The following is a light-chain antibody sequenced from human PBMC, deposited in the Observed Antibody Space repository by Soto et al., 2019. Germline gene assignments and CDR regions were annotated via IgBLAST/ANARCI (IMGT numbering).Light chain of an antibody. J-gene: IGKJ2*01. CDR1: QSISNY. V-gene: IGKV1-39*01. CDR2: AAS. Sequence: DIQMTQSPSSLSPSVGDRVTITCRASQSISNYLNWYQQKPGKAPKLLIYAASSLQSGVPSRFSGSGSGTDFTLTISSLQPEDFATYYCQQSYSTPVTFGQGTKLEIK. CDR3: QQSYSTPVT.